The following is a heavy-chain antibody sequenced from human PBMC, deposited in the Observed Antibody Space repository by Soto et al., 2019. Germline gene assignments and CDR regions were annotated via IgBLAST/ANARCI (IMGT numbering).Heavy chain of an antibody. CDR2: ISYDGSKK. D-gene: IGHD2-15*01. J-gene: IGHJ4*02. CDR3: ADEVGRDY. Sequence: QVQLVESGGGVVQPGRSLRLSCAASGFTFSSYGMHWVRQAPGKGLEWVAVISYDGSKKYYADSVRGRFTISRDNSKNTLYLPRNSLRPENTAVYYGADEVGRDYWGQGTLGTVSS. V-gene: IGHV3-30*18. CDR1: GFTFSSYG.